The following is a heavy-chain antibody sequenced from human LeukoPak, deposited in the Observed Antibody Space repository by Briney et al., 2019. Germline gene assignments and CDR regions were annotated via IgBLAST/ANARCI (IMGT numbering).Heavy chain of an antibody. J-gene: IGHJ6*03. CDR1: GFTFSSYG. Sequence: GGSLRPSCAASGFTFSSYGMHWVRQAPGKGLEWVAFIRYDGSNKYYADSVKGRFTISRDNSKNTLYLQMNSLRAEDTAVYYCAKQYSGSPWYMDVWGKGTTVTVSS. CDR3: AKQYSGSPWYMDV. D-gene: IGHD1-26*01. V-gene: IGHV3-30*02. CDR2: IRYDGSNK.